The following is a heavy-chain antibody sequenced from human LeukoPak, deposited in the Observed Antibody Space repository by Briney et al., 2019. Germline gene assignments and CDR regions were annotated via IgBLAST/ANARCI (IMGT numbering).Heavy chain of an antibody. CDR1: GYSFTTYH. Sequence: ASVKVSCKASGYSFTTYHMHWVRQAPGQGLEWMGWINPNSGGTNYAQKFQGRVTMTRDTSISTAYMELSRLRSDDTAVYYCARGLGFLIGNIWYPDAFDIWGQGAMVTVSS. CDR3: ARGLGFLIGNIWYPDAFDI. J-gene: IGHJ3*02. CDR2: INPNSGGT. V-gene: IGHV1-2*02. D-gene: IGHD6-13*01.